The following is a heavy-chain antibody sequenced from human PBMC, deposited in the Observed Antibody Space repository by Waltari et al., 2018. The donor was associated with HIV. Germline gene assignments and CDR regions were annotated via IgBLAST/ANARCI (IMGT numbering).Heavy chain of an antibody. D-gene: IGHD3-22*01. CDR1: GYSISSGYY. CDR2: IYHSGST. J-gene: IGHJ4*02. V-gene: IGHV4-38-2*02. Sequence: QVQLQESGPGLVKPSETLSLTCTVSGYSISSGYYWGWIRQPPGKGLEWIGSIYHSGSTYYNPSLKSRVTISVDTSKNQFSLKLSSVTAADTAVYYCASSRGYDSSGYTFYYFDYWGQGTLVTVSS. CDR3: ASSRGYDSSGYTFYYFDY.